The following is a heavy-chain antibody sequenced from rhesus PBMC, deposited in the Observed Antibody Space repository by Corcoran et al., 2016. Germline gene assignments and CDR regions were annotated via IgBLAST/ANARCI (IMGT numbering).Heavy chain of an antibody. CDR1: GFTFDDYA. D-gene: IGHD6-37*01. Sequence: EVQLVESGGGVVQPGGSLRLSCAAPGFTFDDYAIHWGSQSPGKGLVWVSGISWSGGSTYYADSVKGRFTISRDNAKNSLYLQMGSLRAEDTALYYCAKGAVAGRPACDYWGQGVLVTVSS. CDR3: AKGAVAGRPACDY. CDR2: ISWSGGST. J-gene: IGHJ4*01. V-gene: IGHV3-201*01.